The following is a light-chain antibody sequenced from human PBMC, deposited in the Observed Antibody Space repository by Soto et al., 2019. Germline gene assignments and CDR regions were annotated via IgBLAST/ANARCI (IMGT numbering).Light chain of an antibody. CDR3: SSDAGSNKLV. J-gene: IGLJ2*01. CDR2: EVS. V-gene: IGLV2-8*01. CDR1: SSDVGGYNY. Sequence: QSVLTQPPSASGSPGQSVTISCTGTSSDVGGYNYVSWYQQHPGKAPKLMIYEVSKRPSGVPDRFSGSKSGNTASLTVSGLEAEDEADYCCSSDAGSNKLVFGGGPKLTVL.